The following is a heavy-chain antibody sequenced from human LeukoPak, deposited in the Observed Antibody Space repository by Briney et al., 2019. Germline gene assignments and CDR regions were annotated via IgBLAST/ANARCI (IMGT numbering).Heavy chain of an antibody. J-gene: IGHJ4*02. CDR3: AREGQWLETGIFDY. CDR1: GFTFSSYA. CDR2: ISYDGSNK. D-gene: IGHD6-19*01. Sequence: PGGSLRLSCAASGFTFSSYAMHWVRQAPGKGLEWVAVISYDGSNKYYADSVKGRFTISRDNAKNSLYLQMNSLRAEDTAVYYCAREGQWLETGIFDYWGQGTLVTVSS. V-gene: IGHV3-30-3*01.